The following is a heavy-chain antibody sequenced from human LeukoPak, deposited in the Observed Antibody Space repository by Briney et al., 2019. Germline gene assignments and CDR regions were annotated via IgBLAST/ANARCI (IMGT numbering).Heavy chain of an antibody. CDR1: GGSISSGGYY. J-gene: IGHJ4*02. V-gene: IGHV4-31*03. Sequence: PSETLSLTCTVSGGSISSGGYYWSWIRQHPGKGLEWIGYIYYSGSTYYNPSLKSRVTISVDTSKNQFSLKLSSVTAADTAVYYCARGARGLADNYYDSSGYYDFDYWGQGTLVTVSS. CDR3: ARGARGLADNYYDSSGYYDFDY. CDR2: IYYSGST. D-gene: IGHD3-22*01.